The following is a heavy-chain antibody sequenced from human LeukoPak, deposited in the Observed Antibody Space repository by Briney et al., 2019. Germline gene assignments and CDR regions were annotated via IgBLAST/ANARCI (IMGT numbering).Heavy chain of an antibody. V-gene: IGHV3-23*01. Sequence: PGGSLRLSCAASGFTFTKCAMSWVRQAPGKGLEWVAIITATGDTAYYADSVKGRFTISRDNSRNTVYMQMDSLRAEDTAIYYCAGGRNSVWYSPLDYWGQGTQVTVPP. D-gene: IGHD6-19*01. CDR1: GFTFTKCA. CDR2: ITATGDTA. CDR3: AGGRNSVWYSPLDY. J-gene: IGHJ4*02.